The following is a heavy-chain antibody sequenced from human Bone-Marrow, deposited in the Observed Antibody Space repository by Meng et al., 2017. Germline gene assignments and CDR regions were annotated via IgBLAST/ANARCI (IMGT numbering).Heavy chain of an antibody. J-gene: IGHJ4*02. CDR3: AKGYCSSTSCYVDY. CDR1: GFTFDDYV. CDR2: VSWNSGSI. V-gene: IGHV3-9*03. D-gene: IGHD2-2*01. Sequence: SLKISCAAAGFTFDDYVMHWVRQAPGKGLEWVSGVSWNSGSIHYGDSVKGRFTISRDNARNSLYLQMNSLRAEDMALYYCAKGYCSSTSCYVDYWGQGTLVTVSS.